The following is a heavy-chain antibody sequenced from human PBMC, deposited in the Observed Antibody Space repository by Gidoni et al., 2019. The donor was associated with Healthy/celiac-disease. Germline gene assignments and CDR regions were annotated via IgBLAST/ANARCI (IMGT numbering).Heavy chain of an antibody. Sequence: QVQLQESGPGLVKPSQTLSLTCTVSGGSISSGSYYWSWIRHPAGKGLEWIGRIYTSGSTNYNPSLKSRVTISVDTSKNQFSLKLSSVTAADTAVYYCARAAITITGTTLDYWGQGTLVTVSS. CDR2: IYTSGST. V-gene: IGHV4-61*02. J-gene: IGHJ4*02. D-gene: IGHD1-20*01. CDR1: GGSISSGSYY. CDR3: ARAAITITGTTLDY.